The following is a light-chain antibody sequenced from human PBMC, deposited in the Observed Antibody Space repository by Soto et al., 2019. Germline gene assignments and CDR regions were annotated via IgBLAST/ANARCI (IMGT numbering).Light chain of an antibody. V-gene: IGKV4-1*01. Sequence: DIVMTQSPDSLAVSLGERATINCKSSQSLLYSYNNRNYLAWYQHKPGQPPKLLIYWASTRESGVPDRFTGSGSGTDFTLTISSLQAEDVAVYYCQQYYTTLYTFGPGTKLEI. J-gene: IGKJ2*01. CDR1: QSLLYSYNNRNY. CDR2: WAS. CDR3: QQYYTTLYT.